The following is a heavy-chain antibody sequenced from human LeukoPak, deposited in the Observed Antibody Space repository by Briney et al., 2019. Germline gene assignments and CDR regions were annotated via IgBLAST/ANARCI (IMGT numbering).Heavy chain of an antibody. V-gene: IGHV3-30-3*01. CDR3: ARASTVTGLFDY. CDR1: GFTFSSYA. Sequence: PGRSLILSCAASGFTFSSYAMHWVRQAPGKGLEWVAVISYDGSNKYYADSVKGRFTISRDNSKNTLYLQMNSLRAEDTAVYYCARASTVTGLFDYWGQGTLVTVSS. D-gene: IGHD4-17*01. J-gene: IGHJ4*02. CDR2: ISYDGSNK.